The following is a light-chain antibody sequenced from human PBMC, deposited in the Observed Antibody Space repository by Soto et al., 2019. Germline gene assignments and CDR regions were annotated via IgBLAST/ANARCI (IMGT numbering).Light chain of an antibody. V-gene: IGKV3-20*01. Sequence: EIVLTQSPGTLSLSPGERATLSCRASQSVSSNFLAWYQQKPGQAPRLLIYGASSRATGIPDRFSGRGSGTDFTLTISRLEPEDFAVYYCQQYASSQTFGQGTKLQIK. CDR3: QQYASSQT. CDR2: GAS. J-gene: IGKJ2*01. CDR1: QSVSSNF.